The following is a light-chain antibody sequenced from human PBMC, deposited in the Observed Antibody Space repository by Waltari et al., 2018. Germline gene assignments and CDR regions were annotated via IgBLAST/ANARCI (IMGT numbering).Light chain of an antibody. CDR2: ADD. J-gene: IGLJ2*01. V-gene: IGLV1-36*01. CDR1: RYNIGNNA. Sequence: QSVLTQTPSVSEAPRPRVTISCSGSRYNIGNNAVNWYQPVPGKAPKLLVFADDLLPSGVSDRFSGSKSGTSASLAISGLRSEDEGVYFCAAWDDSLKGVLFGGGTKLTVL. CDR3: AAWDDSLKGVL.